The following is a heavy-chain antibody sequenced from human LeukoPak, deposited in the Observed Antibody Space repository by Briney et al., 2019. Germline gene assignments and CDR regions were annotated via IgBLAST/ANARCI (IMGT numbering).Heavy chain of an antibody. CDR1: GFTFSSYD. CDR2: IGTAGDT. D-gene: IGHD6-19*01. CDR3: ARGGAVAGGPIDY. Sequence: GGSLRLSCAASGFTFSSYDMHWVRQATGKGLEWVSAIGTAGDTYYPGSVKGRFTISRENAKNSSYLQMNSLRAGDTAVYYCARGGAVAGGPIDYWGQGTLVTVSS. V-gene: IGHV3-13*01. J-gene: IGHJ4*02.